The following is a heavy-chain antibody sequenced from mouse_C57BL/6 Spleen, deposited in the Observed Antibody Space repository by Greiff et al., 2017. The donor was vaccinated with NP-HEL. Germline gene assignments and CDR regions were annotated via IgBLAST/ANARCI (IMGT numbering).Heavy chain of an antibody. V-gene: IGHV1-19*01. Sequence: EVQLQQSGPVLVKPGASVKMSCKASGYTFTDYYMNWVKQSHGKSLEWIGVINPYNGGTSYNQKFKGKATLTVDKSSSTAYMELNSLTSEDSAVYYCARSPYDYDGDAMDYWGQGTSVTVSS. CDR2: INPYNGGT. CDR1: GYTFTDYY. J-gene: IGHJ4*01. D-gene: IGHD2-4*01. CDR3: ARSPYDYDGDAMDY.